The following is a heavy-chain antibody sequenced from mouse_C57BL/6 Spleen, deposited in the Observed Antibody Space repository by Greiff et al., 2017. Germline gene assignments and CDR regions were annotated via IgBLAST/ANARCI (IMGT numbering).Heavy chain of an antibody. Sequence: QVQLQQPGAELVKPGASVKLSCKASGYTFTSYWMHWVKQRPGRGLEWIGRIDPTSGGTHYNEKFKSKATLTVDKPSSTAYMQLRSLTSEDSAVYYCASGGDYFDYWGQGTTLTVSA. CDR2: IDPTSGGT. CDR3: ASGGDYFDY. J-gene: IGHJ2*01. V-gene: IGHV1-72*01. CDR1: GYTFTSYW.